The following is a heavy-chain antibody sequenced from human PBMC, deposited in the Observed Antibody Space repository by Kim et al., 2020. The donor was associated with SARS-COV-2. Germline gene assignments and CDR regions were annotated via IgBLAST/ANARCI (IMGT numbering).Heavy chain of an antibody. CDR1: GFTFSSYA. CDR3: ARSGSGSAPPYY. Sequence: GGSLRLSCAASGFTFSSYAMHWVRQAPGKGLEWVAVISYDGSNKYYADSVKGRFTISRDNSKNTLYLQMNSLRAEDTAVYYCARSGSGSAPPYYWGQGTL. V-gene: IGHV3-30*04. J-gene: IGHJ4*02. CDR2: ISYDGSNK. D-gene: IGHD3-10*01.